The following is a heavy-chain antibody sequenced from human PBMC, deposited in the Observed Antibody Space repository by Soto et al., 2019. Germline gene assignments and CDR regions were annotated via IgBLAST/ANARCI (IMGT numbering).Heavy chain of an antibody. Sequence: SETLSLTCTVSGGSISSYYWSWIRQPPGKGLEWIGYIYYSGSTNYNPSLKSRVTISVDTSKNQFSLKLSSVTAADTAVYYCARGKQQLVRGMGYYYYGMDVWGQGTTVTVSS. J-gene: IGHJ6*02. CDR1: GGSISSYY. V-gene: IGHV4-59*01. CDR3: ARGKQQLVRGMGYYYYGMDV. CDR2: IYYSGST. D-gene: IGHD6-13*01.